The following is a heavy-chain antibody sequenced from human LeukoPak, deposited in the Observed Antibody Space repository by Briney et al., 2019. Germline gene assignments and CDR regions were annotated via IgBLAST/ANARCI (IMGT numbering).Heavy chain of an antibody. CDR3: ARRAGDDILTGFDY. Sequence: GASVKVSCKASGYTFTSYGISWVRQAPGQGLEWMGWISAYNGNTNYAQKLQGRVTMTTDTSTSTAYMELRSLRSDDTAVYYCARRAGDDILTGFDYWGQGTLVTVSS. CDR1: GYTFTSYG. CDR2: ISAYNGNT. V-gene: IGHV1-18*01. J-gene: IGHJ4*02. D-gene: IGHD3-9*01.